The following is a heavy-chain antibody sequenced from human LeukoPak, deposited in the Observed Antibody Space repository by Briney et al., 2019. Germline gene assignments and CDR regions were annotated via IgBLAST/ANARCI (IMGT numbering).Heavy chain of an antibody. D-gene: IGHD6-19*01. CDR3: ARVAVAGSFDP. V-gene: IGHV3-48*01. J-gene: IGHJ5*02. CDR1: GFTFSSYS. Sequence: PGGSLRLSCAASGFTFSSYSMSWVRQAPGKGLEWVSYISSSSSTIYYADSVRGRFTISRDNAKNSLYLQMNSLRAEDTAVYYCARVAVAGSFDPWGQGTPVTVSS. CDR2: ISSSSSTI.